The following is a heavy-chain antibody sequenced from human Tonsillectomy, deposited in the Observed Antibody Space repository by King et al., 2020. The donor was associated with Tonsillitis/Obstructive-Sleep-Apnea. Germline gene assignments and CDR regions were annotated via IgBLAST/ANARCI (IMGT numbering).Heavy chain of an antibody. J-gene: IGHJ2*01. CDR1: GYTFTSYY. D-gene: IGHD2-15*01. CDR2: INPSGGST. V-gene: IGHV1-46*01. CDR3: ARDRVEDCSGGSCYGYFDL. Sequence: VQLVQSGAEVKKPGASVKVSCKASGYTFTSYYMHWVRQAPGQGLEWMGVINPSGGSTSYAQKFQGRVTMTKDTSTRTAYMELSSLRSEDTAVYYCARDRVEDCSGGSCYGYFDLWGRGTLVTVSS.